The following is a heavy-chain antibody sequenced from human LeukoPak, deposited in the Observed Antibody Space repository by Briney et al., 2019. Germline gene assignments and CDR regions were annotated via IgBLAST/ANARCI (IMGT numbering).Heavy chain of an antibody. V-gene: IGHV3-7*01. D-gene: IGHD6-13*01. CDR1: GFTFRNYW. CDR3: ARGTAAAGANDY. CDR2: IKPDGGEK. Sequence: GGSLRLSCAASGFTFRNYWMSWVRQPPGKGLEWLANIKPDGGEKYYVDSVKGRFTISRDNVKSALYLQMDSLRAEDAAVYYCARGTAAAGANDYWGQGTLVTVSS. J-gene: IGHJ4*02.